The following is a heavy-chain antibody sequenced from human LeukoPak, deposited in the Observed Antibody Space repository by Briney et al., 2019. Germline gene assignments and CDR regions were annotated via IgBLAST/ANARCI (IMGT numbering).Heavy chain of an antibody. CDR1: GFTFSSYS. CDR3: ARVMEGGSYYELDY. J-gene: IGHJ4*02. CDR2: ISSSSSYI. D-gene: IGHD1-26*01. V-gene: IGHV3-21*01. Sequence: GGSLRLSCAASGFTFSSYSMNWVRQAPGKGLEWVSSISSSSSYIYYADSVKGRFTISRDNAKNSLYLQMNSLRAEDTAVYYCARVMEGGSYYELDYWGQGTLVTVSS.